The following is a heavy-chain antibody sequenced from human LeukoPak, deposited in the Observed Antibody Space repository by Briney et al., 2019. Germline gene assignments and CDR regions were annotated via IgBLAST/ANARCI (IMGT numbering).Heavy chain of an antibody. J-gene: IGHJ3*02. CDR3: ARGGIVVGSYDAFDI. Sequence: GASVKVSCKASGYTFTSYYMHWVRQAPGRGLEWMGIINPSGGSTSYAQKFQGRVTMTRDTSTSTVYMELSSLRSEDTAVYYCARGGIVVGSYDAFDIWGQGTMVTVSS. V-gene: IGHV1-46*01. D-gene: IGHD2-15*01. CDR1: GYTFTSYY. CDR2: INPSGGST.